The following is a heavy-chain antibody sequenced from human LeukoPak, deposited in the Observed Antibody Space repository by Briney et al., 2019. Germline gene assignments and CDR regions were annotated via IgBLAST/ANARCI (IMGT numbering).Heavy chain of an antibody. CDR3: AKDIFNDYGPF. CDR1: GFTFSSYG. D-gene: IGHD4-17*01. V-gene: IGHV3-30*18. Sequence: GGSLRLSCAASGFTFSSYGMHWVRQAPGKGLEWVAVISYDGSNKYYADSVKGRFTISRDNSKNTLYLQMNSLRAEDTAVYYCAKDIFNDYGPFWGQGTLVTVSS. J-gene: IGHJ4*02. CDR2: ISYDGSNK.